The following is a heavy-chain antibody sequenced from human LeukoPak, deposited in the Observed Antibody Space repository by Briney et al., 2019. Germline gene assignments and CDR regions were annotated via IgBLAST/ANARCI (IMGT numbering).Heavy chain of an antibody. CDR1: GFTFSTYS. Sequence: GGSLRLSCAASGFTFSTYSMNWVRQAPGKGLEWVANIKQDGSEKYYVDSVKGRFTISRDNAKNSLYLQMNSLRAEDTAVYYCARDGSTWIQLWLYYYGMDVWGQGTTVTVSS. V-gene: IGHV3-7*01. CDR2: IKQDGSEK. CDR3: ARDGSTWIQLWLYYYGMDV. D-gene: IGHD5-18*01. J-gene: IGHJ6*02.